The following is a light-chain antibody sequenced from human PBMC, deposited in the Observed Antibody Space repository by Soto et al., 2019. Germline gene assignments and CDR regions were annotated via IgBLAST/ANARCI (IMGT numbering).Light chain of an antibody. V-gene: IGLV2-18*02. CDR3: SSYTSSSLVV. J-gene: IGLJ2*01. Sequence: QSALTQPPSVSGSPGQSVTISCTGTSSDVGSYNRVPWYQQPPGTAPKLMIYEVSNRPSGVPDRFSGSKSGNTASLTISGLQAEDEADYYCSSYTSSSLVVFGGGTQLTVL. CDR1: SSDVGSYNR. CDR2: EVS.